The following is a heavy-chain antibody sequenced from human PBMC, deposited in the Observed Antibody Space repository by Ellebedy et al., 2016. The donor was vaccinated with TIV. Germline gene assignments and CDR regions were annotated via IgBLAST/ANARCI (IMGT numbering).Heavy chain of an antibody. J-gene: IGHJ4*02. D-gene: IGHD2-2*02. CDR3: ARRARGYCSSTSCYMGRGDYYFDY. V-gene: IGHV1-69*13. Sequence: SVKVSCXASGYTFTSYGISWVRQAPGQGLEWMGGIIPIFGTANYAQKFQGRVTITADESTSTAYMELSSLRSEDTAVYYCARRARGYCSSTSCYMGRGDYYFDYWGQGTLVTVSS. CDR2: IIPIFGTA. CDR1: GYTFTSYG.